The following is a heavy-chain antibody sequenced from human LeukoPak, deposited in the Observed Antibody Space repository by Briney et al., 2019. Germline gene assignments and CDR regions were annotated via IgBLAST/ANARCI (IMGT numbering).Heavy chain of an antibody. CDR3: ASSRFGELHY. V-gene: IGHV4-61*09. Sequence: SETLSLTCTVSGGSISSGSYYWNWIRQPAGKGLEWIGHIFTSGSTNYNPSLKSRVTISVDTSKNQFSLKLSPVTAADTAVYYCASSRFGELHYWGQGTLVTVSS. J-gene: IGHJ4*02. CDR2: IFTSGST. CDR1: GGSISSGSYY. D-gene: IGHD3-10*01.